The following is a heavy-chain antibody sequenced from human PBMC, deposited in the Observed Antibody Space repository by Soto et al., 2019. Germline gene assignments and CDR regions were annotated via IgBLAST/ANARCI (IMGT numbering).Heavy chain of an antibody. Sequence: GGSMILSCAASDVTFGTAWVNWVRQDPGKGLEWVGRIATKTDGGTTDYAAPVKGRFTISRDDSKSTLFLQMNSLKTEDTALYFCTSSPSSAIRGQGAPVPVSS. V-gene: IGHV3-15*07. CDR3: TSSPSSAI. J-gene: IGHJ4*02. D-gene: IGHD6-13*01. CDR1: DVTFGTAW. CDR2: IATKTDGGTT.